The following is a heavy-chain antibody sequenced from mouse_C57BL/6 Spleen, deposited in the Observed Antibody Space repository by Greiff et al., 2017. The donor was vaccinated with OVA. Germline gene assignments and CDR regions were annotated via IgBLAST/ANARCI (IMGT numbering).Heavy chain of an antibody. J-gene: IGHJ1*03. V-gene: IGHV1-64*01. CDR3: ARSCYYGSSYDWYFDV. CDR1: GYTFTSYW. Sequence: VQLQQSGAELVKPGASVKLSCKASGYTFTSYWMHWVKQRPGQGLEWIGMIHPNSGSTNYNEKFKSKATLTVDKSSSTAYMQLSSLTSEDSAVYYCARSCYYGSSYDWYFDVWGTGTTVTVSS. CDR2: IHPNSGST. D-gene: IGHD1-1*01.